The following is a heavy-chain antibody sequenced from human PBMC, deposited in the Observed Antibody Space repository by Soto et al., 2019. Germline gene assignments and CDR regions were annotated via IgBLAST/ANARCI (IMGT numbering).Heavy chain of an antibody. D-gene: IGHD6-13*01. CDR2: IYHSGST. CDR3: VRESAASGPNWFDT. V-gene: IGHV4-30-2*06. Sequence: SETLSLTCSVSGVSVTNGRSSWNWIRQSPGKGLEWIAYIYHSGSTYYNPSLRSRVTISVDRSENQFSLKLSSVTAADTAVYYCVRESAASGPNWFDTWGPGTLVTVS. CDR1: GVSVTNGRSS. J-gene: IGHJ5*02.